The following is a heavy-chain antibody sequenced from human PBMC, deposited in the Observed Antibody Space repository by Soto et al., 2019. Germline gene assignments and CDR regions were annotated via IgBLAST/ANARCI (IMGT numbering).Heavy chain of an antibody. CDR1: GVPFSSFG. J-gene: IGHJ4*02. CDR2: ISGSGDII. Sequence: PGGSLRLSCAASGVPFSSFGMNWVRQAPGKGLEWVSHISGSGDIICYADSVKGLFTTSRDNAKNPLYLQMSSLRAEDTAVYYCARDPPPNYFHTNGLDYWGQGTLVTVSS. D-gene: IGHD2-8*01. CDR3: ARDPPPNYFHTNGLDY. V-gene: IGHV3-48*01.